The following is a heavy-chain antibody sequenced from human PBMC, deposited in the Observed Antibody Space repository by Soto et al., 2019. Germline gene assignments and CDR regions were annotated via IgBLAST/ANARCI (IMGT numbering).Heavy chain of an antibody. Sequence: ASVKVSCKASGYTFTNYGISWVRQAPGQGLEWMGWINAYNGNTNYAQRLQCRVTGTTDTSTSTAYMEPRSLRSDDTAVYYCARDRELVVVRVASYGMDVWGQGTTVTVSS. CDR2: INAYNGNT. D-gene: IGHD2-2*01. CDR1: GYTFTNYG. V-gene: IGHV1-18*01. J-gene: IGHJ6*02. CDR3: ARDRELVVVRVASYGMDV.